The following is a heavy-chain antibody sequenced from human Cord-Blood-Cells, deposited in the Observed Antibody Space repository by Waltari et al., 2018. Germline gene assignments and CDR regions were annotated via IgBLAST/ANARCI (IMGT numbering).Heavy chain of an antibody. J-gene: IGHJ6*02. D-gene: IGHD3-10*01. V-gene: IGHV3-48*03. CDR1: GFTFSSYE. CDR2: ISSSGSTI. Sequence: EVQLVESGGGLVQPGGSLRLSCAASGFTFSSYEMNWVRQAPGKGLEWVSYISSSGSTIYYADSVKGRFTISRDNAKNSLYLQMNSLRAEDTAVYYCARGGLRSVSHYYYYGMDVWGQGTTVTVSS. CDR3: ARGGLRSVSHYYYYGMDV.